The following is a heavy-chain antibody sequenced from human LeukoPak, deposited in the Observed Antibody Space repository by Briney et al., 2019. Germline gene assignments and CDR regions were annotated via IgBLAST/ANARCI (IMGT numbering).Heavy chain of an antibody. Sequence: PSETLSLTCTVSSGSISSYYWSWIRQPPGKGLEWIGCVYSSGSTNHNPSLKSRVTISVDTSKNQFSLKLSSVTAADTAVYYCARHGDYYCRSTTCFDYWGQGTLVTVSS. D-gene: IGHD2-2*01. J-gene: IGHJ4*02. CDR2: VYSSGST. CDR3: ARHGDYYCRSTTCFDY. CDR1: SGSISSYY. V-gene: IGHV4-59*08.